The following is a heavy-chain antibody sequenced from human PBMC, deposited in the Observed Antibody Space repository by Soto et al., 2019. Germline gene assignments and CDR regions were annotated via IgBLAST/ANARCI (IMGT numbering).Heavy chain of an antibody. J-gene: IGHJ4*02. V-gene: IGHV2-26*01. CDR1: GISLSNARTG. Sequence: QVTLKESGPVLVKPTETLTLTCTVSGISLSNARTGVSWIHQPPGKALEWLAHIFSNDEKSYSTSLKSRLTISKDTSKSQVVLTMTNVDPVDTATYYCGRILRNNHHPPDYWGQGTLVTVSS. CDR3: GRILRNNHHPPDY. CDR2: IFSNDEK.